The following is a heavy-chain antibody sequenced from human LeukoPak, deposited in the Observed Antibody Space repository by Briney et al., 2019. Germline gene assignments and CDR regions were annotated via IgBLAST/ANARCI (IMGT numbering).Heavy chain of an antibody. CDR3: ARGIWIAAFDI. CDR1: GGSISSGGYS. CDR2: IYHSGST. D-gene: IGHD2-2*03. Sequence: SETLSLTCAVSGGSISSGGYSWSWIRQPPGKGLDWIGYIYHSGSTYYNPSLKSRVTISVDRSKNQFSLKLSSVTAADTAVYYCARGIWIAAFDIWGQGTMVTVSS. J-gene: IGHJ3*02. V-gene: IGHV4-30-2*01.